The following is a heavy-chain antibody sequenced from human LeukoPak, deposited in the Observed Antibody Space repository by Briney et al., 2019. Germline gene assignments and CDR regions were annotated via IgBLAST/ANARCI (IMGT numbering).Heavy chain of an antibody. J-gene: IGHJ4*02. D-gene: IGHD6-13*01. CDR3: AREVAAAGITVDY. CDR2: IKQDGSEK. CDR1: GFTFSSYW. Sequence: GGSLRLSCAASGFTFSSYWVSWVRQAPGKGLEWVANIKQDGSEKYYVDSVKGRFTISRDNAKNSLYLQMNSLRAEDTAVYYCAREVAAAGITVDYWGQGTLVTVSS. V-gene: IGHV3-7*01.